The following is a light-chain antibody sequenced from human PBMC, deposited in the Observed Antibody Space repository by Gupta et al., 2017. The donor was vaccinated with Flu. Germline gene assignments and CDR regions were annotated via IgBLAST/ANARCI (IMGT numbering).Light chain of an antibody. CDR2: DAS. CDR1: ESVRPS. Sequence: VLTQSPATLSLSPGERAVLACRASESVRPSLAWYQQKPGQAPRLLMYDASRRVTGIPARFSGSGSGTDFTLTIRTLEPEDFAVYYCQQRSDLPMYTFGQGTKLEIK. J-gene: IGKJ2*01. CDR3: QQRSDLPMYT. V-gene: IGKV3-11*01.